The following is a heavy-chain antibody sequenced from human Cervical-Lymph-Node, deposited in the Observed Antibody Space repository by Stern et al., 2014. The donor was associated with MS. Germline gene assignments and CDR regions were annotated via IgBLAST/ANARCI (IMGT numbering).Heavy chain of an antibody. D-gene: IGHD4-23*01. Sequence: QVQLQESGPGLVKPSETLSLTCTVSGGSIISSDHYWGWVRQPPGKGLEWIGSIYFTGTTFYTPSLTSRVPISLDTSKNQFSLKVTSVTAADTAVYYCAREGSVVTTYAMDVWGQGTTVAVSS. V-gene: IGHV4-39*02. J-gene: IGHJ6*02. CDR1: GGSIISSDHY. CDR3: AREGSVVTTYAMDV. CDR2: IYFTGTT.